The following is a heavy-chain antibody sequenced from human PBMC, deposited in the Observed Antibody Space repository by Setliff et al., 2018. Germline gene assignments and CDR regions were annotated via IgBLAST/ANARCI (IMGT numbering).Heavy chain of an antibody. Sequence: GASVKVSCKASAYNIIGYYIHWVRQAPGQGLEWMGWINPKSGVTNYAQKFQGRVTMTRDTSINTVYMELKSLTSDDSAVYYCAREVPGYSGALDFWGRGTLVTVSS. CDR3: AREVPGYSGALDF. CDR1: AYNIIGYY. J-gene: IGHJ5*01. D-gene: IGHD5-12*01. CDR2: INPKSGVT. V-gene: IGHV1-2*02.